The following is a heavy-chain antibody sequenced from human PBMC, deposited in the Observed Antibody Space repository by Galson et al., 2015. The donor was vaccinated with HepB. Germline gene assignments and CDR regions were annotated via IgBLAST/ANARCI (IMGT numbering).Heavy chain of an antibody. CDR1: GFTFSNYA. D-gene: IGHD2-2*01. CDR2: ITGGSSTT. Sequence: SLRLSCAASGFTFSNYAMSWVRQAPGKGLEWVSTITGGSSTTYYADSVKGRFTISRDNSKNTMYLQMNSLRAEDTAVYFCAKYLGYCTTTRCFSFDYWGEGTLVTVSS. CDR3: AKYLGYCTTTRCFSFDY. V-gene: IGHV3-23*01. J-gene: IGHJ4*02.